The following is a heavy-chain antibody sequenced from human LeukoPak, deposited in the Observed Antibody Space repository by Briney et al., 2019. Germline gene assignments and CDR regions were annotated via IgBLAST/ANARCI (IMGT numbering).Heavy chain of an antibody. J-gene: IGHJ4*02. Sequence: GGSLRLSCAASGCTFNNYAMNWVRQAPGKGLEWVSGITGSGGATYNADSVKGRFTISRDNSKNTLYLQMNSLRAEDTAVYYCAKGSKTRGTYFFDYWGQGTLVTVSS. CDR3: AKGSKTRGTYFFDY. CDR2: ITGSGGAT. V-gene: IGHV3-23*01. D-gene: IGHD1-26*01. CDR1: GCTFNNYA.